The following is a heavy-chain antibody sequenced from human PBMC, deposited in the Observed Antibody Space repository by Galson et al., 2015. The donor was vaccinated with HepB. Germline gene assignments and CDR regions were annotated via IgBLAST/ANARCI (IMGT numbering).Heavy chain of an antibody. J-gene: IGHJ6*02. CDR1: GYTFTNFG. CDR3: ARREGPMDV. CDR2: ISGHLGNT. Sequence: QSGAEVKKPGATVKVSCKASGYTFTNFGITWVRQAPGQGLEWMGWISGHLGNTNYAQKLQGRATMTTDTSTGTAYMELRSLRSDDTAVYYCARREGPMDVWGQGTLVTVSS. V-gene: IGHV1-18*01.